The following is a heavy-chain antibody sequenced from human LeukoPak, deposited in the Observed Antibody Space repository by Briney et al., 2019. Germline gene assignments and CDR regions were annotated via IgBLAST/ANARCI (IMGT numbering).Heavy chain of an antibody. CDR3: ARGVLTVTSDAFDI. V-gene: IGHV4-38-2*02. J-gene: IGHJ3*02. D-gene: IGHD4-17*01. CDR2: IYHSGST. Sequence: SETLSLTCTVSGYSISSGYYWGWIRQPPGKGLEWIGSIYHSGSTYYNPSLKSRVTISVDTSKNQFSPKPSSVTAADTAVYYCARGVLTVTSDAFDIWGQGTMVTVSS. CDR1: GYSISSGYY.